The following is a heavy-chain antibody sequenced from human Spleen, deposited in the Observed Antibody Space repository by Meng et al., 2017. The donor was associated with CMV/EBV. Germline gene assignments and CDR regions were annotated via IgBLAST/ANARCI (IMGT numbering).Heavy chain of an antibody. Sequence: GESLKISCAASGFTFSDHYMEWVRQAPGKGLEWVGRIRNKADSYTTEYAASVKGRFTISRDESKNSLYLQMDSLKTEDTAVYYCARDLAMEWYNDYWGQGTLVTVSS. CDR3: ARDLAMEWYNDY. J-gene: IGHJ4*02. D-gene: IGHD3-3*01. V-gene: IGHV3-72*01. CDR1: GFTFSDHY. CDR2: IRNKADSYTT.